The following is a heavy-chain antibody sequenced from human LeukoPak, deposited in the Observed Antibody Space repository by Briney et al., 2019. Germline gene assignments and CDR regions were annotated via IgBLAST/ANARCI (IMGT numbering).Heavy chain of an antibody. Sequence: GGSLRLSCAASGFTFSSYAMHWVRQAPGKGLEWAAVISYDGSNKYYADSVKGRFTISRDNSKNTLYLQMNSLRAEDTAVYYCARDSGWYPQFEFDYWGQGTLVTVSS. D-gene: IGHD6-19*01. CDR1: GFTFSSYA. CDR2: ISYDGSNK. V-gene: IGHV3-30-3*01. J-gene: IGHJ4*02. CDR3: ARDSGWYPQFEFDY.